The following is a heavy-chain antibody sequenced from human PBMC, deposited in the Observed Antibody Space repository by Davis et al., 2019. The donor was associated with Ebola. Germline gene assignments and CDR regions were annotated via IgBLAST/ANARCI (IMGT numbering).Heavy chain of an antibody. Sequence: SETLSLTCNVSGASISSGFFSWTWVRQPAGKGLEWIGHVYSSGITKYNPSLKSRVTISVDTSKNQISLKLRSVTAADTAVYFCARLSGLFSSSSGALYFDLWGRGTLVSVSS. CDR2: VYSSGIT. V-gene: IGHV4-61*09. CDR1: GASISSGFFS. CDR3: ARLSGLFSSSSGALYFDL. D-gene: IGHD6-6*01. J-gene: IGHJ2*01.